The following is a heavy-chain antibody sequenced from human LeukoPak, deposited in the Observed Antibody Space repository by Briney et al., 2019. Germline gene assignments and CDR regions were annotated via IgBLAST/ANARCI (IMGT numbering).Heavy chain of an antibody. CDR1: GYTFTSYY. CDR3: ARDAVGRTWIQLWLPRGAFDI. D-gene: IGHD5-18*01. V-gene: IGHV1-46*01. CDR2: INPSGGST. J-gene: IGHJ3*02. Sequence: ASVKVSCKASGYTFTSYYMHWVRQAPGQGLEWMGIINPSGGSTSYAQKFQGRVTMTRDMSTSTVYMELSSLRSEDTAVYYCARDAVGRTWIQLWLPRGAFDIWGQGTMVTVS.